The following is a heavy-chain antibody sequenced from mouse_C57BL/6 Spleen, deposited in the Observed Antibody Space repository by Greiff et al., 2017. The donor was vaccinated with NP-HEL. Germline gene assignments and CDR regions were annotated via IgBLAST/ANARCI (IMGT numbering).Heavy chain of an antibody. CDR3: ADWGYDYDDESY. Sequence: QVQLKESGAELVKPGASVKLSCKASGYTFTSYWMHWVKQRPGQGLEWIGYINPSSGYTKYNQKFKDKATLTADKSSSTAYMQLSSLTDEDAAVYYCADWGYDYDDESYWGQGATLTVAS. V-gene: IGHV1-7*01. J-gene: IGHJ2*01. CDR1: GYTFTSYW. CDR2: INPSSGYT. D-gene: IGHD2-4*01.